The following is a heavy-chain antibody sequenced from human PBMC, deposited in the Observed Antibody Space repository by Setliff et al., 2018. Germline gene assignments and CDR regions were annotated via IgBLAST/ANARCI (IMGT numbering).Heavy chain of an antibody. D-gene: IGHD3-10*01. CDR2: IYYSGTA. CDR3: ARHEFVGGYYGSVTYRHFDY. J-gene: IGHJ4*02. Sequence: KSSETLSLTCTVSGGSISSSSYQWGWVRQTPGKGLEWIGSIYYSGTAYYSPSLKSRVTISVDTSKNQFSLQVTSVTATDTAVYYCARHEFVGGYYGSVTYRHFDYWGQGILVTVSS. V-gene: IGHV4-39*01. CDR1: GGSISSSSYQ.